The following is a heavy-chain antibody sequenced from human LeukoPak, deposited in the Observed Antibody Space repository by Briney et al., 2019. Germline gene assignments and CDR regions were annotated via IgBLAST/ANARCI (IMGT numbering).Heavy chain of an antibody. Sequence: SETLSPTCTVSGGSISSSSYYWGWIRQPPGKGLEWIGSIYYSGSTYYNPSLKSRVTISVDTSKNQFSLKLSSVTAADTAVYYCASMGAIDYWGQGTLVTVSS. J-gene: IGHJ4*02. CDR2: IYYSGST. D-gene: IGHD1-26*01. CDR3: ASMGAIDY. CDR1: GGSISSSSYY. V-gene: IGHV4-39*07.